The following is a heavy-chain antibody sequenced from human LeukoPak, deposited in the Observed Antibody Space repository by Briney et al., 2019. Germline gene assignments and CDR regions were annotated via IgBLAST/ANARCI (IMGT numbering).Heavy chain of an antibody. CDR3: ARGKPYHSGFLYNWFDP. V-gene: IGHV1-69*13. CDR1: GGTFSSYA. D-gene: IGHD5-12*01. CDR2: IIPIFGTA. J-gene: IGHJ5*02. Sequence: ASVRVSCTASGGTFSSYAISWVRQAPGQGLEWMGGIIPIFGTANYAQKFQGRVTITADESTSTAYMELSSLRSEDTAVYYCARGKPYHSGFLYNWFDPWGQGTLVTVSS.